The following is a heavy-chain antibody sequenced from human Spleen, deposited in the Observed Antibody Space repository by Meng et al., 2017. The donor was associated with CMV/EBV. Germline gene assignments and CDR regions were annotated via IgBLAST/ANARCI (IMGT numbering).Heavy chain of an antibody. CDR3: AKTGRGGIVVVPAAFRGYGMDV. V-gene: IGHV3-23*01. D-gene: IGHD2-2*01. J-gene: IGHJ6*02. CDR2: ISDSGSRT. CDR1: GFTFTSFG. Sequence: GESLKISCVASGFTFTSFGMSWFRQAPGKGLEWVSTISDSGSRTFYADSVRGRATVSRDNSKNTLYLQMNSLRAEDTAVYYCAKTGRGGIVVVPAAFRGYGMDVWGQGTTVTVSS.